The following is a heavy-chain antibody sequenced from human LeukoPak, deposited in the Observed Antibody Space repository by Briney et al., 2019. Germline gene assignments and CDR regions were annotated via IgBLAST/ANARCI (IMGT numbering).Heavy chain of an antibody. Sequence: SETLSLTCAVSGGSISSSNWWSWVRQPPGKRLEWIGEIYHSGSTNYNPSLKSRVTIAVDKSKNQFSLKLSSVTAADTAVYYCARLKKERFGELFSRLTSTPRYYFDYWGHGTLVTVSS. J-gene: IGHJ4*01. CDR3: ARLKKERFGELFSRLTSTPRYYFDY. CDR1: GGSISSSNW. D-gene: IGHD3-10*01. V-gene: IGHV4-4*02. CDR2: IYHSGST.